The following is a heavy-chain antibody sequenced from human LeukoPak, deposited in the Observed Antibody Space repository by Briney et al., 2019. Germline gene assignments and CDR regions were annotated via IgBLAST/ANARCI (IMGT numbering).Heavy chain of an antibody. J-gene: IGHJ6*04. D-gene: IGHD3-10*02. Sequence: PGVSLRLSCEASGFAFSDYYMSWIRQSPGKGLEWLAYVSGSGRATFYADSVKGRFTISRDNAKNSLYLQMNSLRAEDTAVYYCAELGITMIGGVWGKGTTVTISS. V-gene: IGHV3-11*04. CDR2: VSGSGRAT. CDR3: AELGITMIGGV. CDR1: GFAFSDYY.